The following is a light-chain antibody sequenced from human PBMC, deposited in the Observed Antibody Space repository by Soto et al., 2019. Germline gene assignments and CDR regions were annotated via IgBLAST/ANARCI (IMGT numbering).Light chain of an antibody. V-gene: IGKV1-5*03. J-gene: IGKJ1*01. CDR1: QTISSW. Sequence: DIQMTQSPSTLSGSVGDRVTITCRASQTISSWLAWYQQKPGKAPKLLIYKASTLKSGVPSRFSGSGSGTEFTLTISNLQPDDVATYYCQQYNAYSPWTFGQGTKVDI. CDR2: KAS. CDR3: QQYNAYSPWT.